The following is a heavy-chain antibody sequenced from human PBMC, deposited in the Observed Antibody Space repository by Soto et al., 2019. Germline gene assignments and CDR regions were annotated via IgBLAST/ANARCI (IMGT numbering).Heavy chain of an antibody. CDR2: INPNSGGT. J-gene: IGHJ6*02. D-gene: IGHD5-18*01. CDR3: ARGAGYSYGYYYYYGMDV. V-gene: IGHV1-2*02. Sequence: QVQLVQSGAEVKKPGASVKVSCKASGYTFTGYYMHWVRQAPGQGLEWMGWINPNSGGTNYAQKFQGMVTMTRDTSISTAYMELSRLRSDDTAVYYCARGAGYSYGYYYYYGMDVWGQGTTVTVSS. CDR1: GYTFTGYY.